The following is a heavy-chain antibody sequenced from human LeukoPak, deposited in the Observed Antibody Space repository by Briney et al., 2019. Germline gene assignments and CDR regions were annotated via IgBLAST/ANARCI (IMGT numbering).Heavy chain of an antibody. D-gene: IGHD6-6*01. CDR3: AKAPGSSSSPDY. J-gene: IGHJ4*02. V-gene: IGHV3-23*01. CDR2: ISGSGGST. CDR1: GFTFSIYA. Sequence: TGGSLRLSCAASGFTFSIYAMSWVRQAPGKGLEWVSAISGSGGSTYYADSVKGRFTISRDNSKNTLYLQMNSLRAEDTAVYYCAKAPGSSSSPDYSGQGTLVTVYS.